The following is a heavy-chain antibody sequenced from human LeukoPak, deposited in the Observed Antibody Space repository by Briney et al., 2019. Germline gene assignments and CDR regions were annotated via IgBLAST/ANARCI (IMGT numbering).Heavy chain of an antibody. CDR2: IKSKTDGGTT. D-gene: IGHD1-26*01. CDR1: GLTFSNAW. V-gene: IGHV3-15*01. Sequence: PGGSLRLSCAASGLTFSNAWMSWVRQAPGKGLEWVGRIKSKTDGGTTDYGAPVKGRFIISRDDSKNTLYLQMNGLKIEDTAVYYCITDPGEWEPIWGQGTMVTVSS. CDR3: ITDPGEWEPI. J-gene: IGHJ3*02.